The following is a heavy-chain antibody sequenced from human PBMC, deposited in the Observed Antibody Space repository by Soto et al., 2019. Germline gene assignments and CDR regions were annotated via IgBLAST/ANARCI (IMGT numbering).Heavy chain of an antibody. V-gene: IGHV3-30*18. D-gene: IGHD2-2*01. CDR1: GFTFSSYG. CDR3: AKDVHYASRGMDV. Sequence: QVQLVESGGGVVQPGRSLRLSCAASGFTFSSYGMNWVRQAPGKGLEWVAVISYDGSNKYYADSVKGRFTISRDNSKNTLYLQMNSLRAEDTAVYYSAKDVHYASRGMDVWGEGTTVTVSS. CDR2: ISYDGSNK. J-gene: IGHJ6*04.